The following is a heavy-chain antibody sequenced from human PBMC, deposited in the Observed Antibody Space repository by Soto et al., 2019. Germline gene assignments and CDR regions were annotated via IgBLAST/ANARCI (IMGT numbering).Heavy chain of an antibody. CDR3: AKDRRAGGNYGFDSDF. CDR1: GFTFSSYG. D-gene: IGHD1-7*01. V-gene: IGHV3-23*01. J-gene: IGHJ4*02. CDR2: SSATGAGT. Sequence: EVQLLESGGSLVQPGGSLRLSCAASGFTFSSYGMTWVRQAPGKGLEWVSFSSATGAGTYYADSVKGRFTVSRDNSKNARYLQMTSLRADDTAVYYCAKDRRAGGNYGFDSDFWGQGALVIVSS.